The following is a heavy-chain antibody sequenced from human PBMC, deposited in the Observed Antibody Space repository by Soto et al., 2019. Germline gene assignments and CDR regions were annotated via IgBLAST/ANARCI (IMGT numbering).Heavy chain of an antibody. CDR3: ASQYYYDSSGSQTFDY. J-gene: IGHJ4*02. Sequence: SETLSLTCTVSGGSISSYYWNWIPQPPGKALEWIGDIYYGRGTNYNPSLNSRVTLSVDTSKNQFSLKLSSATAADTAVYYCASQYYYDSSGSQTFDYWGQGTQVTVSS. D-gene: IGHD3-22*01. CDR1: GGSISSYY. V-gene: IGHV4-59*01. CDR2: IYYGRGT.